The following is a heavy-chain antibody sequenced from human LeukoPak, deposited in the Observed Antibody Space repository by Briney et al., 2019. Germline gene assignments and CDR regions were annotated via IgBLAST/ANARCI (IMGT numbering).Heavy chain of an antibody. D-gene: IGHD2-8*01. CDR3: AKDRCSNGIGCLYYYMDV. V-gene: IGHV3-74*01. CDR1: GFTFSNFY. Sequence: GGSLRLSCAASGFTFSNFYLHWVRQAPGKGLVWVSRINADGSLINCADSVKGRFTVFRDNAESTLYLQMNSLRGEDTAVYYCAKDRCSNGIGCLYYYMDVWGKGTTVTISS. J-gene: IGHJ6*03. CDR2: INADGSLI.